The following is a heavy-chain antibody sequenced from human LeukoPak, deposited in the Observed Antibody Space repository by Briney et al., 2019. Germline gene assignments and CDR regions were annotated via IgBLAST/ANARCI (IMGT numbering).Heavy chain of an antibody. D-gene: IGHD3-10*01. V-gene: IGHV1-18*01. CDR3: ARIPSRFTTVRGVITSAFDY. Sequence: ASVKVSCKASGYTFTSYGITWVRQAPGQGLEWMGWISGYNGNTNYVQNLQGRVTMTTDTSTSTAYMELRSLRSDDTAVYYCARIPSRFTTVRGVITSAFDYWGQGTLVTVSS. J-gene: IGHJ4*02. CDR1: GYTFTSYG. CDR2: ISGYNGNT.